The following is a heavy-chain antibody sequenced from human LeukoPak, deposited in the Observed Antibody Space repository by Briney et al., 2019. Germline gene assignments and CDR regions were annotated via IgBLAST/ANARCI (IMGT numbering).Heavy chain of an antibody. D-gene: IGHD3-3*01. J-gene: IGHJ4*02. CDR2: ISGSGGST. CDR1: GFTFSSYG. Sequence: PGGSLRLSCAASGFTFSSYGMSWVRQAPGKGLEWVSAISGSGGSTYYADSVKGRFTISRDNSKNTLYLQMNSLRAEDAAVYYCAKAPVTSCSGFYCHPFDYWGQGTLVTVSS. V-gene: IGHV3-23*01. CDR3: AKAPVTSCSGFYCHPFDY.